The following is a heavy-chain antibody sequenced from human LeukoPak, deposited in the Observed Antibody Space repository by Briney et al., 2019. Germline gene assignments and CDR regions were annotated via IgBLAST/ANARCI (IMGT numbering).Heavy chain of an antibody. CDR2: ISGSGGST. D-gene: IGHD2-15*01. CDR3: ARVRTSRILFNWFDP. J-gene: IGHJ5*02. Sequence: GGSLRLSCAASGFTFSSYAMSWVRQAPGKGLEWVSAISGSGGSTYYADSVKGRFTISRDNSKNTQYLQMNSLRAEDTAVYYCARVRTSRILFNWFDPWGQGTLVTVSS. V-gene: IGHV3-23*01. CDR1: GFTFSSYA.